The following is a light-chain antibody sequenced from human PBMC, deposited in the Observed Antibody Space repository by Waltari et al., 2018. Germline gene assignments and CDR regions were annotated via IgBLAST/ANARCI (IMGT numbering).Light chain of an antibody. CDR2: YTS. CDR1: QGINNY. V-gene: IGKV1-33*01. Sequence: DIQMTPSPSSLSASIGDRVTITCRASQGINNYLTWYQQKPGKAPKPLIYYTSNLETGVPSRFSGSRSGTDYILIITSLQPEDIGTYYCQQYHDSPLTFGGGTKVEIK. CDR3: QQYHDSPLT. J-gene: IGKJ4*01.